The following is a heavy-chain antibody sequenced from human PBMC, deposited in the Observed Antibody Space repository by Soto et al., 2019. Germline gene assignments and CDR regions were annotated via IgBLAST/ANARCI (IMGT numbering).Heavy chain of an antibody. V-gene: IGHV3-33*01. CDR2: IRFDGSNI. D-gene: IGHD3-3*01. J-gene: IGHJ4*02. CDR1: GSIFSGYG. Sequence: QVQLVESGGGVVQPGRSLRLSCAASGSIFSGYGMHWVRQAPGKGLEWVAIIRFDGSNIYYADSVKGRFTISRDNSKSTLYLQMNSLRAEDTAVYYCARDGVGRTVFFGYFDYWGQGALVTVSS. CDR3: ARDGVGRTVFFGYFDY.